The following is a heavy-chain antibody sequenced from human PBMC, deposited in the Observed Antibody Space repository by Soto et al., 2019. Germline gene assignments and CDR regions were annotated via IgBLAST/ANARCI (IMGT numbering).Heavy chain of an antibody. CDR2: ISAYNGNT. Sequence: ASVKVSCKASGYTFTSYGISWVRQAPGQGLEWMGWISAYNGNTNYAQKLQGRVTMTTDTSTSTAYMELRSLRSDDTAVYYCARDSPIVVVAAESNYFYYCGMDVWGQGTKVTVSS. V-gene: IGHV1-18*01. D-gene: IGHD2-15*01. J-gene: IGHJ6*02. CDR3: ARDSPIVVVAAESNYFYYCGMDV. CDR1: GYTFTSYG.